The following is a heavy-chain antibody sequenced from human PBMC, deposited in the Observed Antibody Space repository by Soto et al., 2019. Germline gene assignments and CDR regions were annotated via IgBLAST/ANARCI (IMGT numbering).Heavy chain of an antibody. CDR1: GYTLTELS. CDR2: FDPEDGET. D-gene: IGHD1-7*01. V-gene: IGHV1-24*01. CDR3: ATGPLRITGTTWVAKYYFDY. J-gene: IGHJ4*02. Sequence: GASVKVSCKVSGYTLTELSMHWVRQAPGKGLEWMGGFDPEDGETIYAQKFQGRVTVTEDTSTDTAYMELSSLRSEDTAVYYCATGPLRITGTTWVAKYYFDYWGQGTLVTVSS.